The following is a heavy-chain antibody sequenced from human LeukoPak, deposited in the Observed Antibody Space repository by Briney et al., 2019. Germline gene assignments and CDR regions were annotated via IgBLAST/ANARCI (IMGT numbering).Heavy chain of an antibody. V-gene: IGHV4-59*01. D-gene: IGHD6-13*01. Sequence: SETLSLTCSVSGDSISMYYWNWIRQSPGKGLEWIGYIDHTGSTNYNPSLNSRVTISRDTSTNHFSLKLSSVTAADTAVYFCARGRVSSSSRQSVYMDVWGKGSTVTVSS. CDR2: IDHTGST. CDR3: ARGRVSSSSRQSVYMDV. CDR1: GDSISMYY. J-gene: IGHJ6*03.